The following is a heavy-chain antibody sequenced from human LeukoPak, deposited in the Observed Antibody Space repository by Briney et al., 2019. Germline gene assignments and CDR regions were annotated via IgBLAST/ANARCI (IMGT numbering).Heavy chain of an antibody. CDR1: GGTFSSYA. V-gene: IGHV1-69*13. D-gene: IGHD3-16*01. Sequence: SVKVSCKASGGTFSSYAISWVRQAPGQGLEWMGGIIPIFGTANYAQKFQGRVTITADESTSTAYMELSSLRSEDTAVYYCASPVGGRFSYYFDYWGQGTLVTVSS. CDR2: IIPIFGTA. J-gene: IGHJ4*02. CDR3: ASPVGGRFSYYFDY.